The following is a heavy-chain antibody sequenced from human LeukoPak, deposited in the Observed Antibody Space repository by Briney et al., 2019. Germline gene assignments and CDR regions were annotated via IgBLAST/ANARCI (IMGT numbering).Heavy chain of an antibody. Sequence: SETLSLTCTVSGGSISSYYWSWIRQPPGKGLEWIGYIYYSGSTNYNPSLKSRVTISVDTSKNQFSLKLSSVTAADTAVYYCARSRYNWNDDAFDMWGQGTMVTVSS. CDR1: GGSISSYY. J-gene: IGHJ3*02. CDR2: IYYSGST. V-gene: IGHV4-59*01. D-gene: IGHD1-1*01. CDR3: ARSRYNWNDDAFDM.